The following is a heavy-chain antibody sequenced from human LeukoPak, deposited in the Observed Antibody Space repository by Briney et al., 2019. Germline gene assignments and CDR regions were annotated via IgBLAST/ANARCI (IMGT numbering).Heavy chain of an antibody. CDR2: INHSGST. CDR3: ARDVQDYDFWSGYFRASYGMDV. Sequence: SETLSLTCAVYGGSFSGYYWSWIRQPPGKGLEWIGEINHSGSTNYNPSLKSRVTISVDTSKNQFSLKLSSVTAADTAVYYCARDVQDYDFWSGYFRASYGMDVWGQGTTVTVSS. D-gene: IGHD3-3*01. V-gene: IGHV4-34*01. CDR1: GGSFSGYY. J-gene: IGHJ6*02.